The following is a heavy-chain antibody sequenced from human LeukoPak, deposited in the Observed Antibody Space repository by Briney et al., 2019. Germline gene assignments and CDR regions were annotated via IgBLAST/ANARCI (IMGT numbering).Heavy chain of an antibody. J-gene: IGHJ4*02. Sequence: KPGGSLRLPCAASGFTFSSYSMNWVRQAPGKGLEWVSSVSSANNYIYYTDSVKGRFTISRDNAKNSLYLRMNSLRAEDTAIYYCARDIGGSFYGRPFDYWGQGTLVTVSS. CDR1: GFTFSSYS. D-gene: IGHD1-26*01. CDR3: ARDIGGSFYGRPFDY. CDR2: VSSANNYI. V-gene: IGHV3-21*01.